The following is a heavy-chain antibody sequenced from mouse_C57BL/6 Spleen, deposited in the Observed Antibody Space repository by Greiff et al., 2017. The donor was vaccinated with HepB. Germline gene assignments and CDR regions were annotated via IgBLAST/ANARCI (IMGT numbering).Heavy chain of an antibody. CDR1: GFTFSDYG. CDR3: ALRREGYFDV. CDR2: ISSGSSTI. D-gene: IGHD2-12*01. Sequence: EVKLVESGGGLVKPGGSLKLSCAASGFTFSDYGMHWVRQAPEKGLEWVAYISSGSSTIYYADTVQGRFTIYRDNAKNTLCLQMTSLRSEDTAMYYGALRREGYFDVWGTGTTVTVSS. V-gene: IGHV5-17*01. J-gene: IGHJ1*03.